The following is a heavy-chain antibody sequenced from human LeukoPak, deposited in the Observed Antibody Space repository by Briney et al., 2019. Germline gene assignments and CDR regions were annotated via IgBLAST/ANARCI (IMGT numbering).Heavy chain of an antibody. V-gene: IGHV4-59*01. CDR3: ARGGGYASGLAY. CDR2: IYYTGST. J-gene: IGHJ4*02. CDR1: GGSISRDY. D-gene: IGHD6-25*01. Sequence: SETLSLTCTVSGGSISRDYWSWIRQPPGKGLEWIGNIYYTGSTNYNPSLNSRVTISLETSKNQFSLNLSSVTAADTAVYYCARGGGYASGLAYWGQGTLVTVSS.